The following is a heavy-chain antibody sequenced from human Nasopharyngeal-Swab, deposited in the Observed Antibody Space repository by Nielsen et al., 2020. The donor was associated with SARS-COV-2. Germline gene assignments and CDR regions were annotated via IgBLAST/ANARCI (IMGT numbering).Heavy chain of an antibody. Sequence: GESLKISCKGSGYSFTTPWIGWVRQMPGKGLEWMGIIDPTDSDTRYSPSFQGQVTISADKSISTAYLQWSSLKASDTAMYYCARGADGYSSYFDFWGQGTLVTVSS. CDR3: ARGADGYSSYFDF. V-gene: IGHV5-51*01. J-gene: IGHJ4*02. CDR1: GYSFTTPW. CDR2: IDPTDSDT. D-gene: IGHD5-24*01.